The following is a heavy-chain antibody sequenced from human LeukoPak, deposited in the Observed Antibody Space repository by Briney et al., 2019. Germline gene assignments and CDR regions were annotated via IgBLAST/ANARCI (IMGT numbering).Heavy chain of an antibody. CDR2: ITTTGDYT. CDR3: ARGGRDSDY. Sequence: GGSLRLSCAASGFTVSSNYMSWVRQAPGKGLEWVSIITTTGDYTYYADSAKGRFTISRDNSKNTLYLQMNSLRADDTAVYYCARGGRDSDYWGQGTLVTVSS. J-gene: IGHJ4*02. D-gene: IGHD5-24*01. CDR1: GFTVSSNY. V-gene: IGHV3-53*01.